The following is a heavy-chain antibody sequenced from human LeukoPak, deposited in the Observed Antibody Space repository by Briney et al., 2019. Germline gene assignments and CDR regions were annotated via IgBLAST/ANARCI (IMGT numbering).Heavy chain of an antibody. V-gene: IGHV4-38-2*02. CDR3: ARAPRDSNGYYMRSFDS. CDR2: IYHSGYT. J-gene: IGHJ4*02. Sequence: SETLSLTCSVSGDSISSDCYWAWIRQPPGQELEWIGGIYHSGYTYYYPSLKSRVTLSVDTSKNQFSLRLSSVTAADTAVYYCARAPRDSNGYYMRSFDSWGQGTLVIVSS. D-gene: IGHD3-22*01. CDR1: GDSISSDCY.